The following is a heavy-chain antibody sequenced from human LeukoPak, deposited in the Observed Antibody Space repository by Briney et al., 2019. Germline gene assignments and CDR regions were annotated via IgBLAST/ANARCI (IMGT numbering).Heavy chain of an antibody. Sequence: GGSLRLSCAASGFTFDDYAMHWVRRAPGKGLEWVSGISWNSGSIDYADSVKGRFTISRDNAKNSLYLQMNSLRAEDTALYYCAKDPGYNYGYYFDYWGQGTLVTVSS. D-gene: IGHD5-18*01. J-gene: IGHJ4*02. CDR3: AKDPGYNYGYYFDY. CDR2: ISWNSGSI. CDR1: GFTFDDYA. V-gene: IGHV3-9*01.